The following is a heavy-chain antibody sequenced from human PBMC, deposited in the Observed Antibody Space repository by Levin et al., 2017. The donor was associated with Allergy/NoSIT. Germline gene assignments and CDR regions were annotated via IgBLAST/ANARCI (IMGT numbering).Heavy chain of an antibody. V-gene: IGHV1-69*13. Sequence: SVKVSCKASGGTFSSYAISWVRQAPGQGLEWMGGIIPIFGTANYAQKFQGRVTITADESTSTAYMELSSLRSEDTAVYYCARAAHYDFWSGYYTTFDYWGQGTLVTVSS. CDR3: ARAAHYDFWSGYYTTFDY. CDR1: GGTFSSYA. CDR2: IIPIFGTA. D-gene: IGHD3-3*01. J-gene: IGHJ4*02.